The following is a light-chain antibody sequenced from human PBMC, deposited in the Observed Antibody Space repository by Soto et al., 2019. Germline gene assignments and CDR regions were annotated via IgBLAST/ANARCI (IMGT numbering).Light chain of an antibody. CDR1: QSVLYTSDNKNY. Sequence: DIVMTQSPDSLAVSLGEWTTIHCKSSQSVLYTSDNKNYLAWYQQKPGQPPKLLIYWASTRESGVPDRFSGSGSGTDFTLTISYLQAEDVAVYYCQQYYSVPFTFGPGTKVDIK. CDR2: WAS. V-gene: IGKV4-1*01. CDR3: QQYYSVPFT. J-gene: IGKJ3*01.